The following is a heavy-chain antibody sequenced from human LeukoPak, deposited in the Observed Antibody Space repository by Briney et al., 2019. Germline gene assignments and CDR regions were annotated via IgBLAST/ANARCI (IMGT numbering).Heavy chain of an antibody. D-gene: IGHD1/OR15-1a*01. Sequence: SQTLSLTCTVSGGSISSGGYYWSWIRQHPGKGLEWIGYIYYSGSTNYNPSLKSRVTISVDTSKNQFSLKLSSVTAADTAVYYCARHQGRNKAPYYFDYWGQGTLVTVSS. J-gene: IGHJ4*02. V-gene: IGHV4-31*03. CDR1: GGSISSGGYY. CDR3: ARHQGRNKAPYYFDY. CDR2: IYYSGST.